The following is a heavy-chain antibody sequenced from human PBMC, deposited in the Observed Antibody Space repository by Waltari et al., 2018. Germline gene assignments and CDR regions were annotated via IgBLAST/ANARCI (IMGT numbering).Heavy chain of an antibody. CDR3: AGTYCGGDCYSMDY. J-gene: IGHJ4*02. V-gene: IGHV1-2*02. D-gene: IGHD2-21*01. CDR1: GYTFIGYY. CDR2: INPNSGGT. Sequence: QAQLVQSGAEVKKHAASVKVSCKASGYTFIGYYMHWVRQAPGQVLAWMGWINPNSGGTNYAQKFQGSVTMIRDTSISTAYMELSRLRSDDTAVYYCAGTYCGGDCYSMDYWGQGTLVTVSS.